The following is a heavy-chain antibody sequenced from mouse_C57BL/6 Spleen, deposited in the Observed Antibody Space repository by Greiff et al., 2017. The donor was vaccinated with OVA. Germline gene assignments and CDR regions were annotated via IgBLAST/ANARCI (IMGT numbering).Heavy chain of an antibody. Sequence: QVQLKESGAELMKPGASVKLSCKATGYTFTGYWIEWVKQRPGHGLEWIGEILPGSGSTNYNEKFKGKATFTADTSSNTAYMQLSSLTTEDSAIYYCARGGLLLRQVANGFAYWGQGTLVTVSA. CDR1: GYTFTGYW. CDR2: ILPGSGST. V-gene: IGHV1-9*01. D-gene: IGHD1-1*01. J-gene: IGHJ3*01. CDR3: ARGGLLLRQVANGFAY.